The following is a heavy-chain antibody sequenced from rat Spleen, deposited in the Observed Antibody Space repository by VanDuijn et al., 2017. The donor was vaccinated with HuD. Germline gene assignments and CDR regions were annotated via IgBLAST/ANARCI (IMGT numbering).Heavy chain of an antibody. J-gene: IGHJ4*01. V-gene: IGHV5-25*01. CDR2: ISPGGDNT. D-gene: IGHD1-1*01. Sequence: EVQLVESGGGLVQPGRSMKLSCAALGFTFSNYYMAWVRQAPTKGLEWIASISPGGDNTYYRDSVKGRFTISRDNAKSTLYLQMDSLRSEDTATYYCARRAGSGAGYVMDAWGQGASVTVSS. CDR3: ARRAGSGAGYVMDA. CDR1: GFTFSNYY.